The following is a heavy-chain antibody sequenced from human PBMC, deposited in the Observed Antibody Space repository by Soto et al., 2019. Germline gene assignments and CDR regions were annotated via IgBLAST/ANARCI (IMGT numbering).Heavy chain of an antibody. D-gene: IGHD1-1*01. Sequence: GGSLRLSCAASGFTFSSYAMHWVRQAPGKGLEWVAVISYDGSNKYYADSVKGRFTISRDNSKNTLYLQMNSLRAEDTAVYYCARDERELEPNYYFDYWGQGTLVTVSS. CDR1: GFTFSSYA. CDR3: ARDERELEPNYYFDY. J-gene: IGHJ4*02. V-gene: IGHV3-30-3*01. CDR2: ISYDGSNK.